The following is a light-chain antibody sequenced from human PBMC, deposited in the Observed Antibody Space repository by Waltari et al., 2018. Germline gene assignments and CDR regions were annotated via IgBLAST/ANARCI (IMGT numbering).Light chain of an antibody. CDR3: QSYDSSRTVV. V-gene: IGLV1-40*01. CDR1: SPNIGAGYD. J-gene: IGLJ2*01. CDR2: GSS. Sequence: QSVLTQPPSVSGAPGQRVPISCTGTSPNIGAGYDVHWYQQLPGAPPKLLIYGSSNRPSGVPDRISGSKSGSSASLAITGLQAEDDADYYCQSYDSSRTVVFGGGTKLTVL.